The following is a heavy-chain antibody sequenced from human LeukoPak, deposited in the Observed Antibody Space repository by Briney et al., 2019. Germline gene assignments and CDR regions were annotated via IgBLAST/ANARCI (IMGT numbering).Heavy chain of an antibody. CDR3: ARRDLTGSNWFDP. V-gene: IGHV1-18*04. CDR1: GYTFTSYG. CDR2: ISAYIGNT. J-gene: IGHJ5*02. Sequence: ASVKVSCKASGYTFTSYGISWVRQAPGQELEWMGWISAYIGNTDYAQKLQGRVTMTTDTSTSTAYMELRSLRSDDTAVYYCARRDLTGSNWFDPWGQGTLVTVSS. D-gene: IGHD3-9*01.